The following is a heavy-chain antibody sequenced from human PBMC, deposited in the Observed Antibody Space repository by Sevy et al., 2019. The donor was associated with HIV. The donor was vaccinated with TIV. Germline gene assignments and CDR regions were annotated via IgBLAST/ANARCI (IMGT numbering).Heavy chain of an antibody. D-gene: IGHD6-13*01. CDR3: ARGRTGYSSSWPPYYYYYYMDV. CDR1: GFTFSSYA. Sequence: GESLKISCAASGFTFSSYAMHWVRQAPGKGLEWVAVISYDGSNKYYADSVKGRFTISRDNSKNTLYLQMNSLRAEDTAVYYCARGRTGYSSSWPPYYYYYYMDVWGKGTTVTVSS. CDR2: ISYDGSNK. V-gene: IGHV3-30-3*01. J-gene: IGHJ6*03.